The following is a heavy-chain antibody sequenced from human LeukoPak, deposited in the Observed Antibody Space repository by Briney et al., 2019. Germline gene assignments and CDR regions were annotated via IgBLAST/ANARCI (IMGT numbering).Heavy chain of an antibody. J-gene: IGHJ4*02. Sequence: GGSLRLSCAASGFSFSSYWMHWVRQAPGKGLVWVSRINSGGSSTSYADSEKGRFTISRDNAKNSLYLQMNSLRAEDTAVYYCARDDIYYFDYWGQGTLVTVSS. CDR3: ARDDIYYFDY. V-gene: IGHV3-74*01. D-gene: IGHD3-3*02. CDR1: GFSFSSYW. CDR2: INSGGSST.